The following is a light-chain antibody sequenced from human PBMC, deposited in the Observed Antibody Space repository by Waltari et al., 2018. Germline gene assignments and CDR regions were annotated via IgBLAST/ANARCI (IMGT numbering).Light chain of an antibody. CDR2: DVS. V-gene: IGLV2-14*01. J-gene: IGLJ2*01. CDR3: SSYTSSSVV. Sequence: QAALTQPASVSGSPGQSITISCPGTSSDVGGFKDVSWYQQHPGKAPKLMIYDVSNRPSGVSNRFSGSKSGNTASLTISGLQAEDEADYYCSSYTSSSVVFGGGTKLTVL. CDR1: SSDVGGFKD.